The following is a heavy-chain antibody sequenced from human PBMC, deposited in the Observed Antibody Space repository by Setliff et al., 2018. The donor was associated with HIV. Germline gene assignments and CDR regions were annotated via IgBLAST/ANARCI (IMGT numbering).Heavy chain of an antibody. J-gene: IGHJ1*01. Sequence: GGSLRLSCAASGFTFSDYYMTWIRQGPGKGLEWVSYISGSSRTIYYADSVMGRFTISRDNAKNSLYLHMNSLRPEDTAVYYCAGAAAAGAECFQRWGPGTLVTVSS. CDR2: ISGSSRTI. D-gene: IGHD6-13*01. V-gene: IGHV3-11*04. CDR3: AGAAAAGAECFQR. CDR1: GFTFSDYY.